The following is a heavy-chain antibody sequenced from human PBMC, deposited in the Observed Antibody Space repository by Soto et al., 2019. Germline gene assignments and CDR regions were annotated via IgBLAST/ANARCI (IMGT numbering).Heavy chain of an antibody. J-gene: IGHJ6*02. CDR1: GGSISSSSYY. D-gene: IGHD1-1*01. CDR3: AREALAHLDGMDV. Sequence: PSETLSLTCTVSGGSISSSSYYWGWIRQPPGKGLEWIGSIYYSGSTYYNPSLKSRVTISVDTSKNQFSLKLSSVTAADTAVYYYAREALAHLDGMDVWGQGTTVTVSS. CDR2: IYYSGST. V-gene: IGHV4-39*02.